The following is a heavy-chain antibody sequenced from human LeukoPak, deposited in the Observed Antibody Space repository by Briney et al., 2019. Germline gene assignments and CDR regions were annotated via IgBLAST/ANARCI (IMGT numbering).Heavy chain of an antibody. V-gene: IGHV3-15*07. J-gene: IGHJ4*02. CDR1: GFTFTNAW. D-gene: IGHD1-20*01. CDR2: IKSKAEGETI. CDR3: STLTSRGLSDS. Sequence: GGSLRLSCAASGFTFTNAWMNWVRQAPGKGLEWVGRIKSKAEGETIDYAAPVKGRFTFSRDDSKNMLYLQMNSLKSEDTAVYYCSTLTSRGLSDSWGQGTLVTVSS.